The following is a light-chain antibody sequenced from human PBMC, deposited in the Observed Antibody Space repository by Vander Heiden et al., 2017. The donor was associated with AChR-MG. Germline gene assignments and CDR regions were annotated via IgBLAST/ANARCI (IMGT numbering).Light chain of an antibody. V-gene: IGKV2-29*02. CDR1: QSLLQSNRNTY. Sequence: DIVLTQTPLSLSVTPGQPASISCKSSQSLLQSNRNTYLSWYLQKASQSPQLLMYEVSSRFSGVPERFSGSGSGTDFTLKSSRVEAEDVGVYYCLQGAHLKTFGQGTKVEIK. CDR2: EVS. CDR3: LQGAHLKT. J-gene: IGKJ1*01.